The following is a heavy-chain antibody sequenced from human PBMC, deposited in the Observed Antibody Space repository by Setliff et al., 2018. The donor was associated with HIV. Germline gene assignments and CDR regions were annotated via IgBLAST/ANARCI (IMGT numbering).Heavy chain of an antibody. D-gene: IGHD4-17*01. CDR2: IYHIGST. CDR1: GYSISSGYY. J-gene: IGHJ4*02. V-gene: IGHV4-38-2*01. CDR3: ARQKGYGGNPFDY. Sequence: PSETLSLTCAVSGYSISSGYYWGWIRQPPGKGLEWIGSIYHIGSTYYNPSLKSRVTISVDTSKNQFSLKLSSVTAADTAMYYCARQKGYGGNPFDYWGQGTLVTVSS.